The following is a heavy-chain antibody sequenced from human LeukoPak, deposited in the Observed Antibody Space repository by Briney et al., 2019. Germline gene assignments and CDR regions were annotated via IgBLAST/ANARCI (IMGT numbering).Heavy chain of an antibody. CDR1: GYTFTSYD. D-gene: IGHD1-7*01. CDR2: MNPNSGNT. CDR3: ARGVTITGTTSGFDY. J-gene: IGHJ4*02. V-gene: IGHV1-8*01. Sequence: ASVKVSCKASGYTFTSYDINWVRQATGQGLEWMGWMNPNSGNTGYAQKFQGRVTMTRDTSTSTVYMELSSLRSEDTAVYYCARGVTITGTTSGFDYWGQGTLVTVSS.